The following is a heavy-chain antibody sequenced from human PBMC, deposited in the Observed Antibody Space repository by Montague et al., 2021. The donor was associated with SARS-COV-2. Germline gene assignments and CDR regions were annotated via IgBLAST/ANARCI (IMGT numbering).Heavy chain of an antibody. D-gene: IGHD2-2*01. Sequence: KKKRGNTNYNPSLTSRVTISVDTSKNQFSLKLSSVTAADTAVYYCASVSDSGYAFDYWGQGTLVTVSS. CDR2: KKKRGNT. J-gene: IGHJ4*02. V-gene: IGHV4-34*01. CDR3: ASVSDSGYAFDY.